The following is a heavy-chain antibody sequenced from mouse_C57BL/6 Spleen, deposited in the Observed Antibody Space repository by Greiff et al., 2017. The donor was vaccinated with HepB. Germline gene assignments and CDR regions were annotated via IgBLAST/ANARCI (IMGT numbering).Heavy chain of an antibody. Sequence: EVKVVESEGGLVQPGSSMKLSCTASGFTFSDYYMAWVRQVPEKGLEWVANINYDGSSTYYLDSLKSRFIISRDNAKNILYLQMSSLKSEDTATYYCARGGAHYAMDYWGQGTSVTVSS. CDR3: ARGGAHYAMDY. D-gene: IGHD3-1*01. CDR2: INYDGSST. CDR1: GFTFSDYY. V-gene: IGHV5-16*01. J-gene: IGHJ4*01.